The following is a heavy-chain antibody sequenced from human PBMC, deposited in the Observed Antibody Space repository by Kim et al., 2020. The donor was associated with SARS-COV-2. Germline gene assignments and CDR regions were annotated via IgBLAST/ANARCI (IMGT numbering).Heavy chain of an antibody. CDR2: IYPGDSDT. CDR3: ARLGVGSSGWYGGTFDY. V-gene: IGHV5-51*01. Sequence: GESLKISCKGSGYSFTSYWIGWVRQVPGKGLEWIGIIYPGDSDTRYSPSFQGQVTISADKSISTAYLQWSSLKASDTAMYYCARLGVGSSGWYGGTFDYWGQGTLVTVSS. J-gene: IGHJ4*02. D-gene: IGHD6-19*01. CDR1: GYSFTSYW.